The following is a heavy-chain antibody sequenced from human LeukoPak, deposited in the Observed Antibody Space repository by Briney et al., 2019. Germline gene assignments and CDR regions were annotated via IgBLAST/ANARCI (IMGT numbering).Heavy chain of an antibody. J-gene: IGHJ4*02. Sequence: ASVKVSCKASGYTFTSYGISWVRQAPGQGLEWMGWISAYNGNTNYAQKLQGIVTMTTDTYTSTAYMELRSLRSDATAVYYCARDSRYGDPENPFDYWGKGTLVTVSS. CDR2: ISAYNGNT. D-gene: IGHD4-17*01. CDR1: GYTFTSYG. V-gene: IGHV1-18*01. CDR3: ARDSRYGDPENPFDY.